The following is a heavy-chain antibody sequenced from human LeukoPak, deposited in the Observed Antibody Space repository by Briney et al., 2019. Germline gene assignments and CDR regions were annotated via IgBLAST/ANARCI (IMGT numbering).Heavy chain of an antibody. V-gene: IGHV3-23*01. Sequence: GGSLRLSCAASGFTFSSYAMSWVRQAPGKGLEWVAGISGSGGSPNYADSVKGRFTISRANSKNTLYLQMNSLRAEDTAVYHCAKVVSEGYSSGWLVDYWGQGTLVTVSS. CDR2: ISGSGGSP. CDR3: AKVVSEGYSSGWLVDY. J-gene: IGHJ4*02. D-gene: IGHD6-19*01. CDR1: GFTFSSYA.